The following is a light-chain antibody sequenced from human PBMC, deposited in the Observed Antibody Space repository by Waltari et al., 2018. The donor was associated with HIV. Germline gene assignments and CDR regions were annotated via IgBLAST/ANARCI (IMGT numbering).Light chain of an antibody. V-gene: IGLV3-1*01. CDR1: TLRNKF. J-gene: IGLJ1*01. CDR2: QDA. Sequence: SDDLTQPPSVSVSPGQTASITCSGHTLRNKFVSWYQQKPGQPPLLVIYQDAKRPSGLPERFSGSNSGDTATLTIGGTQTIDEADYYCQAWGSSTALYVFGTGTKVTVL. CDR3: QAWGSSTALYV.